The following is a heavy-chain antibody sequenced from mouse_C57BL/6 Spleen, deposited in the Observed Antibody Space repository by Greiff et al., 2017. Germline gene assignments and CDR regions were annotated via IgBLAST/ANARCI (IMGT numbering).Heavy chain of an antibody. CDR1: GYSITSGYY. J-gene: IGHJ2*01. Sequence: EVQRVESGPGLVKPSQSLSLTCSVTGYSITSGYYWNWIRQFPGNKLEWMGYISYDGSNNYNPSLKNRISITRDTSKNQFFLKLNSVTTEDTATYYCARDLGYYGSSYGGYWGQGTTLTVSS. V-gene: IGHV3-6*01. CDR3: ARDLGYYGSSYGGY. CDR2: ISYDGSN. D-gene: IGHD1-1*01.